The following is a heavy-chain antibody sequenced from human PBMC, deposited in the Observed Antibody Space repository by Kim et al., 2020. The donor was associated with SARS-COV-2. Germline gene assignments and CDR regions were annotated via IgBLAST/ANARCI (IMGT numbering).Heavy chain of an antibody. J-gene: IGHJ4*02. V-gene: IGHV4-59*01. D-gene: IGHD6-13*01. CDR2: IYYSGST. CDR3: ARGAGTASDY. CDR1: GGSISSYY. Sequence: SETLSLTCTVSGGSISSYYWSWIRQPPGKGLEWIGYIYYSGSTNYNPSLKSRVTISVDTSKNQFSLKLSSVTAADTAVYYCARGAGTASDYWGQGTLVTVSS.